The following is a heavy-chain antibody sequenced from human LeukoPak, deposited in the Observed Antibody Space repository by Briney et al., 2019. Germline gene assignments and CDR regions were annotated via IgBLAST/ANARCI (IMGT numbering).Heavy chain of an antibody. CDR1: GGSFSGYY. D-gene: IGHD4-17*01. Sequence: SETLSLTCAVYGGSFSGYYWSWIRQPPGKGLEWIGEIHHTGSTNYNPSLKSRVTISVDTSKSQFSLKLSSMTAADTAVYYCAIPDYGDYHFGYWGQGTLVTVSS. V-gene: IGHV4-34*01. CDR3: AIPDYGDYHFGY. CDR2: IHHTGST. J-gene: IGHJ4*02.